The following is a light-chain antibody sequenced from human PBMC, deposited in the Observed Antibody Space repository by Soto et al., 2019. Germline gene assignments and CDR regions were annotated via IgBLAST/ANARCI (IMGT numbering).Light chain of an antibody. CDR2: DSS. Sequence: EIVMTQSPATLSVSPGERATLSCRASQSISSNLAWYQQKPGQSPRLLIYDSSTRATDIPARFSGSGSGTDFTLTISRLEPEDFAVYYCHQYSSSRRTFGQGTKVDIK. CDR1: QSISSN. J-gene: IGKJ1*01. CDR3: HQYSSSRRT. V-gene: IGKV3D-15*01.